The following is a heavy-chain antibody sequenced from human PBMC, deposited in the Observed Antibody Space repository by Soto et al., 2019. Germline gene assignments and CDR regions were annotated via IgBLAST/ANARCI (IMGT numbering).Heavy chain of an antibody. CDR1: GGSISSGGYY. J-gene: IGHJ5*02. D-gene: IGHD3-10*01. CDR3: ARAAASPMVRGVIGGFDP. Sequence: QVQLQESGPGLVKPSQTLSLTCTVSGGSISSGGYYWSWIRQHPGKGLEWIGYIYYSGSTYYNPSLKSRVTISVDTSKNQFSLKLSSVTAADTAVYYCARAAASPMVRGVIGGFDPWRQGTLVTVSS. CDR2: IYYSGST. V-gene: IGHV4-31*03.